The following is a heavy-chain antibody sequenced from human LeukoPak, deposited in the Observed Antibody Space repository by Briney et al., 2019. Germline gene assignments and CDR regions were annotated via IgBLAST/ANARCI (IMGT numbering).Heavy chain of an antibody. V-gene: IGHV4-61*02. Sequence: SQTLSLTCTVSGGSISSGSYYWRWIRQPAGKGLEWIGRIYTSGSTNYNPSLKSRVTISVDTSKNQFSLKLSSVTAADTAVYYCASSGGYCSSTSCLYYFDYWGQGTLVTVSS. J-gene: IGHJ4*02. D-gene: IGHD2-2*03. CDR2: IYTSGST. CDR1: GGSISSGSYY. CDR3: ASSGGYCSSTSCLYYFDY.